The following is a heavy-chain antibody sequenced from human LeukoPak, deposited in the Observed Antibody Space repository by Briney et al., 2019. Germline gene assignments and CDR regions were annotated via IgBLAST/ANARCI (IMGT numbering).Heavy chain of an antibody. CDR3: ARGVAVAGYYFDY. CDR1: GGSISSYY. J-gene: IGHJ4*02. V-gene: IGHV4-59*01. CDR2: IYYSGST. Sequence: SETLSLTCTVSGGSISSYYWSWIRQPPGKGLEWIGYIYYSGSTNYNPSLKSRVTISVDTSKNQFSLKLSSVTAADTAVYNCARGVAVAGYYFDYWGQGTLVTVSS. D-gene: IGHD6-19*01.